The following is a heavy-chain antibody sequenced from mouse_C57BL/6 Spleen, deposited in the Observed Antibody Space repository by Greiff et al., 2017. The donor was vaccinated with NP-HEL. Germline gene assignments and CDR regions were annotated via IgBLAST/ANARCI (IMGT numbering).Heavy chain of an antibody. CDR3: ARELYNYGSSLYAMDY. J-gene: IGHJ4*01. V-gene: IGHV2-2*01. D-gene: IGHD1-1*01. CDR1: GFSLTSYG. CDR2: IWSGGST. Sequence: QVQLKQSGPGLVQPSQSLSITCTVSGFSLTSYGVHWVRQSPGKGLEWLGVIWSGGSTDYNAAFISRLSISKDNSKSQVFFKMNSLQADNTAIYYCARELYNYGSSLYAMDYWGQGTSVTVSS.